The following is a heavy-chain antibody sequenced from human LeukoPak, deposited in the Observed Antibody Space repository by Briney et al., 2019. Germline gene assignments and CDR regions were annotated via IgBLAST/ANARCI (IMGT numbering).Heavy chain of an antibody. Sequence: GGSLRLSCAASGFIFSDYVMNWLRQAPGRGLEWVAYIRYDGSHKYYIDSVKGRFTISRDNSKNTLYLQMNSLRPEDTAVYYCAEFGHGYHLDPWGQGTLVTVSS. CDR3: AEFGHGYHLDP. CDR2: IRYDGSHK. V-gene: IGHV3-30*02. CDR1: GFIFSDYV. J-gene: IGHJ5*02. D-gene: IGHD3-16*01.